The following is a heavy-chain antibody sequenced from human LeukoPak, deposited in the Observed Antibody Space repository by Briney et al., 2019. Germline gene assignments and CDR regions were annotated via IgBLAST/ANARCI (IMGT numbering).Heavy chain of an antibody. CDR1: GFTFNNYG. J-gene: IGHJ4*02. CDR3: AKAPSGSYVPFEF. V-gene: IGHV3-30-3*01. CDR2: ISYDGSKK. D-gene: IGHD1-26*01. Sequence: GRSLRLSCAASGFTFNNYGIHWVRQAPGKGLEWVAVISYDGSKKYYADSVKGRVTISRDNSKNTLYLQMNSLRAEDTAVYYCAKAPSGSYVPFEFWGQGTLVTVSS.